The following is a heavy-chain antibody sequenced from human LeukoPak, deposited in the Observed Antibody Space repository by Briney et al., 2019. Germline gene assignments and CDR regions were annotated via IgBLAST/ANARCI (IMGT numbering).Heavy chain of an antibody. CDR1: GFTFSSYS. CDR3: AKVVDYGSGSNYYYYYFDY. V-gene: IGHV3-21*04. Sequence: GGSLRLSCAASGFTFSSYSMNWVRQAPGKGLEWVSSISSSSSYIYYADSVKGRFTISRDNSKNTLYLQMNSLRAEDTAVYYCAKVVDYGSGSNYYYYYFDYWGQGTLVTVSS. D-gene: IGHD3-10*01. J-gene: IGHJ4*02. CDR2: ISSSSSYI.